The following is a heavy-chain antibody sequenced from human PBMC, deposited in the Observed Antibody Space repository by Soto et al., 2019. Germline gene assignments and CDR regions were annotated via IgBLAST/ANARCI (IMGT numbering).Heavy chain of an antibody. CDR1: SVSNAW. D-gene: IGHD1-20*01. CDR3: TTPKDSAGIPNDY. Sequence: SVSNAWMNWVRPAPGKGLEWVGRIKSKTDGGTTDYAAPVKGRFTISRDDSKNTLYLQMNSLKTEDTAVYYCTTPKDSAGIPNDYWGQGTLVTVSS. J-gene: IGHJ4*02. V-gene: IGHV3-15*07. CDR2: IKSKTDGGTT.